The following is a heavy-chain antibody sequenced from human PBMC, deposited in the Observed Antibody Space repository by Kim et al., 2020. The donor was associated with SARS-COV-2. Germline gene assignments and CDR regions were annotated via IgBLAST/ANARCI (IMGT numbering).Heavy chain of an antibody. CDR2: IYYSGST. Sequence: SETLSLTCTVSGGSISSSSYYWGWIRQPPGKGLEWIGSIYYSGSTYYNPSLKSRVTISVDTSKNQFSRKLSSVTAADTAVYYCARDWGYYCDWGYWGQGT. V-gene: IGHV4-39*02. D-gene: IGHD4-17*01. CDR3: ARDWGYYCDWGY. J-gene: IGHJ4*02. CDR1: GGSISSSSYY.